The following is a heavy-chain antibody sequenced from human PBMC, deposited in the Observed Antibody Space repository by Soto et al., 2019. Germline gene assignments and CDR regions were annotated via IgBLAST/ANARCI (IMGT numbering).Heavy chain of an antibody. CDR1: GYTFINYY. D-gene: IGHD6-19*01. Sequence: QVHLVQSGAEVKKPGASVKVSCKASGYTFINYYIHWVRQAPGQGLVWMGIINPNGGSTIYAQKFQGRVTMTRDTSTSTVYMQLSSLRSEDTAVFYCARGAAVAGGNNWFDPWGQGTLVTVSS. CDR3: ARGAAVAGGNNWFDP. J-gene: IGHJ5*02. CDR2: INPNGGST. V-gene: IGHV1-46*01.